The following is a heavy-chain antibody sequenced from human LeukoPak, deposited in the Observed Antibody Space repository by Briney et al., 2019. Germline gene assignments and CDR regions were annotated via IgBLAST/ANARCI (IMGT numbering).Heavy chain of an antibody. Sequence: GGSLRLSCAASGFTFSNYAMNWVRQAPGKGLEWVSGISGSGDSTYYADSVKGRFTISRDNSKKTLFLQMNSLRAEDTAVYYCAKWNSITSYWNYFGMDVWGQGTTVTVS. CDR1: GFTFSNYA. CDR2: ISGSGDST. J-gene: IGHJ6*02. D-gene: IGHD1-1*01. CDR3: AKWNSITSYWNYFGMDV. V-gene: IGHV3-23*01.